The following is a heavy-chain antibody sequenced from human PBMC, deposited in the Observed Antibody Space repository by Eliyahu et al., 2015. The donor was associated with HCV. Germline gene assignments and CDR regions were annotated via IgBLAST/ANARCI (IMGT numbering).Heavy chain of an antibody. V-gene: IGHV4-59*01. CDR3: ASGGGGIAVAGTGGWFDP. CDR2: IHCSGST. J-gene: IGHJ5*02. D-gene: IGHD6-19*01. Sequence: QVQLQESGPGLXKPSETLSXTCTXXGGSITXYYWSWIRQSPGKGLXWVGYIHCSGSTNYNPSLKSRVTMSVDTSKNQFSLXLTSVTAADTAVYYCASGGGGIAVAGTGGWFDPWGQGTLVTVSS. CDR1: GGSITXYY.